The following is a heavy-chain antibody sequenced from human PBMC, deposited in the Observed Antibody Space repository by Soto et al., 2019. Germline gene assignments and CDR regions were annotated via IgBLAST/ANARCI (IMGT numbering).Heavy chain of an antibody. CDR1: GFTFSSYG. Sequence: SLRLSCAASGFTFSSYGMHWVRQAPGKGLEWVAVIWYDGSNKYYADSVKGRFTISRDNSKNTLYLQMNSLRAEDTAVYYCARGNGYSHGYNYYYYGMDVWGQGTTVTVSS. D-gene: IGHD5-18*01. J-gene: IGHJ6*02. CDR3: ARGNGYSHGYNYYYYGMDV. V-gene: IGHV3-33*01. CDR2: IWYDGSNK.